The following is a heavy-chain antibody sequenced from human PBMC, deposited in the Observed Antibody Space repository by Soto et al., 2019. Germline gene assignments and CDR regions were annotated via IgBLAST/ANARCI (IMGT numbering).Heavy chain of an antibody. CDR2: IKQAGSEK. D-gene: IGHD6-25*01. CDR3: AREKRANGYFDY. J-gene: IGHJ4*02. Sequence: EVQLVESGGGLVQTGGSLRLSCAAAGFTFSAYWISWFRQATGKGLEWVANIKQAGSEKYYVDSVNGRFIISRDDAKNSLFLQVNSLRVEDTAVYYCAREKRANGYFDYWGQGTLVTVSS. CDR1: GFTFSAYW. V-gene: IGHV3-7*01.